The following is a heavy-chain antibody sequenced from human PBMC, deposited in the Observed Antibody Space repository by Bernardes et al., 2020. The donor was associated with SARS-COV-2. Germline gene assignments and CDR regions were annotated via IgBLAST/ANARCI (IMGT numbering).Heavy chain of an antibody. Sequence: ASVKVSCKASGYTFTSYGISWVRQAPGQGLEWMGWISAYNGNTNYAQKLQGRVTMTTDTSTSTAYMELRSLRSDDTAVYYCARDAGTYYDFWSGYYNFDYWGQGTLVTVSS. J-gene: IGHJ4*02. CDR2: ISAYNGNT. CDR1: GYTFTSYG. CDR3: ARDAGTYYDFWSGYYNFDY. V-gene: IGHV1-18*01. D-gene: IGHD3-3*01.